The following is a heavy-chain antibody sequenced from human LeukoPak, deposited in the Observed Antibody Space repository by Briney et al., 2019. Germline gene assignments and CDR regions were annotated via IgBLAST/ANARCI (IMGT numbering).Heavy chain of an antibody. Sequence: GSPRLSCAAAGFTVSRYYMSWVRQAPGKGLEWVSFISSVGSSNYADSVKGRFTISRDKSNNTLHLQMISLRAEDTAMYYCARGYYYDSGTFPAAFDVWGQGTIVTVSS. CDR2: ISSVGSS. J-gene: IGHJ3*01. CDR3: ARGYYYDSGTFPAAFDV. D-gene: IGHD3-10*01. CDR1: GFTVSRYY. V-gene: IGHV3-53*01.